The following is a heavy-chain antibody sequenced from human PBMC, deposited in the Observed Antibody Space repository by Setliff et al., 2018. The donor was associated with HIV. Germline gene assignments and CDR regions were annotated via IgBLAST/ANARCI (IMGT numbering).Heavy chain of an antibody. D-gene: IGHD2-21*02. J-gene: IGHJ3*02. CDR3: ARAGSDYAYDI. CDR2: ISWNSVKM. Sequence: LRLSCVGSGFNIEEYAMAWVRQVPGKGLEWVSSISWNSVKMDYADSVKGRFTISRDNAQNTLYLQMNSLRAEDTAVYYCARAGSDYAYDIWGQGTKVTVSS. V-gene: IGHV3-9*01. CDR1: GFNIEEYA.